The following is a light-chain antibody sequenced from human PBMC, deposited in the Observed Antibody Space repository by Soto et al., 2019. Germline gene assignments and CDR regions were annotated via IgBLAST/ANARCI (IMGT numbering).Light chain of an antibody. CDR3: QQSYSTPWT. CDR2: AAS. V-gene: IGKV1-39*01. J-gene: IGKJ1*01. Sequence: DIQMTQSPSSLSAFVGDRVTITCRASQSISSSLNWYQQKAGKAPKLLIYAASSLQSGVPSRFSGSGSGTDFTLTISSLQPEDFATYYCQQSYSTPWTFGQGTKVDIK. CDR1: QSISSS.